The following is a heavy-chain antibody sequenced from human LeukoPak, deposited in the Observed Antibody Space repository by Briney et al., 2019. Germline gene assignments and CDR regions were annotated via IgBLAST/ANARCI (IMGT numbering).Heavy chain of an antibody. D-gene: IGHD3-16*01. CDR3: ARHYGP. J-gene: IGHJ5*02. CDR2: IYHRGNI. V-gene: IGHV4-4*02. CDR1: GDSISSSNW. Sequence: SGTLSLTCAVSGDSISSSNWWSWVRQSPGKGLEWLGEIYHRGNIDYNPSFKSRITISVDKSKNQFSLKLNSVTAADTAVYYCARHYGPWGQGTLVTVSS.